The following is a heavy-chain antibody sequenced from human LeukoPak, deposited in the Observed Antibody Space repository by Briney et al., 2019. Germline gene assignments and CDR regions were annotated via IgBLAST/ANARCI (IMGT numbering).Heavy chain of an antibody. Sequence: SETLSLTCAVCGGSFSGYYWSWLRQPPGKGLEWIGEINHSGSTNYNPSLKSRVTISVDTSKNQFSLKLSSVTAADTAVYYCARGRGQGSGSYYVFGFDHWGQGTLVTVSS. CDR1: GGSFSGYY. V-gene: IGHV4-34*01. CDR3: ARGRGQGSGSYYVFGFDH. D-gene: IGHD3-10*01. J-gene: IGHJ5*02. CDR2: INHSGST.